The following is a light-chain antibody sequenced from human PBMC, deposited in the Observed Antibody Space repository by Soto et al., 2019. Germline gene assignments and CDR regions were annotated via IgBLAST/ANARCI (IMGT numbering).Light chain of an antibody. J-gene: IGKJ1*01. CDR1: QSISSH. Sequence: DIQMTQSPSSLSGSVGDRVTIVCRASQSISSHLNWYQQKPGKAPKLLIYAASTLQGGVPSRFSGSGSGTDFTPTITRLQPEDSATYFCQQSYNTPATFGQGTRVEIK. CDR3: QQSYNTPAT. CDR2: AAS. V-gene: IGKV1-39*01.